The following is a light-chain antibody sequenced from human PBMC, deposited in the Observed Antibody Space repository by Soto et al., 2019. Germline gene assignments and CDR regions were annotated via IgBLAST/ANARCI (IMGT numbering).Light chain of an antibody. CDR3: QQRYSTPIT. CDR2: GAS. V-gene: IGKV3-11*01. J-gene: IGKJ5*01. Sequence: DIVLTQSPATLSSSPGERETLSCRASQTVNSRLAWYQHKPGQAPRLLIYGASTRATGIPARFSGIVSGTDFTLTISSLQPEDCATYYGQQRYSTPITFCPLTRVEIK. CDR1: QTVNSR.